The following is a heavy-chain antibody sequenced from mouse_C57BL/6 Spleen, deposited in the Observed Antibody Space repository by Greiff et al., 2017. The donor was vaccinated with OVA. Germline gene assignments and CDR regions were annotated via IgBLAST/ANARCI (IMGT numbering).Heavy chain of an antibody. Sequence: QVQLQQSGAELVKPGASVKLSCKASGYTFTSYWMQWVKQRPGQGLEWIGEIDPSDSYTNYNQKFKGKATLTVDTSSSTAYMQLSSLTSEDSAVYDCAILTGSDWYFDVWGTGTTVTVSS. D-gene: IGHD4-1*01. J-gene: IGHJ1*03. V-gene: IGHV1-50*01. CDR3: AILTGSDWYFDV. CDR1: GYTFTSYW. CDR2: IDPSDSYT.